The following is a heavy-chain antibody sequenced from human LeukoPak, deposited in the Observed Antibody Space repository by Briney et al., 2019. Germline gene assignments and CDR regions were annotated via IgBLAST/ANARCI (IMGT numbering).Heavy chain of an antibody. D-gene: IGHD6-19*01. Sequence: SETLSLTCTVSGGSISSYCWSWIRQPPGKGLEWIGYIYYSGSTNYNPSLKSRVTISVDTSKNQFSLKLSSVTAADTAVYYCARDAKTGYSSAEFDYWGQGTLVTVSS. V-gene: IGHV4-59*01. CDR2: IYYSGST. J-gene: IGHJ4*02. CDR3: ARDAKTGYSSAEFDY. CDR1: GGSISSYC.